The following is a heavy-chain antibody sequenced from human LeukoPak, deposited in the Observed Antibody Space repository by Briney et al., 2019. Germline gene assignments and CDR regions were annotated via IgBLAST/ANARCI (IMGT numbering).Heavy chain of an antibody. D-gene: IGHD2-21*01. V-gene: IGHV1-69*13. J-gene: IGHJ1*01. CDR1: GGTFSNYA. CDR2: IIPLFGTP. CDR3: ARDSSEFRSLIPH. Sequence: GASVKVSCKASGGTFSNYAISWVRQAPGRGLEWMGGIIPLFGTPNYAQKFQGRVTITADESTSTAYLELSSLRSEDTAVYYCARDSSEFRSLIPHWGQGTLVTVSS.